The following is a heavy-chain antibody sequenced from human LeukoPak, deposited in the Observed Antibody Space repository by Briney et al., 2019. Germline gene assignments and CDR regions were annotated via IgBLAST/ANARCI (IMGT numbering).Heavy chain of an antibody. D-gene: IGHD3-22*01. CDR3: ARGGYYYDSSGYQLDY. CDR1: GFTFSSYG. CDR2: IRYDGSNK. V-gene: IGHV3-30*02. J-gene: IGHJ4*02. Sequence: GGSLRLSCAASGFTFSSYGMHWVRQAPGKGLEWVAFIRYDGSNKYYADSVKGRFTISRDNSKNTLYLQMNSLRAEDTAVYYCARGGYYYDSSGYQLDYWGQGTLVTVSS.